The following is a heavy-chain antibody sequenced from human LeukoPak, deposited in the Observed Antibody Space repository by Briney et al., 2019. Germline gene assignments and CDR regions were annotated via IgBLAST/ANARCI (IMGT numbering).Heavy chain of an antibody. J-gene: IGHJ5*02. V-gene: IGHV3-9*01. CDR3: AKEDTFGGVGWFDP. Sequence: PGGSLRLSCAASGFTFDDYAMHWVRQAPGKGLEWVSGISWSSGSIGYADSVKGRFTISRDNAKNSLYLQMNSLRAEDTALYYCAKEDTFGGVGWFDPWGQGTLVTVSS. CDR1: GFTFDDYA. D-gene: IGHD3-16*01. CDR2: ISWSSGSI.